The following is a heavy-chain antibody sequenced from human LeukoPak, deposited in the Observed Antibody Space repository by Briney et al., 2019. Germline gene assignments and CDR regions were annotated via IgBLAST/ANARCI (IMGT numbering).Heavy chain of an antibody. D-gene: IGHD3-10*01. J-gene: IGHJ4*02. V-gene: IGHV3-30*04. CDR1: GFTFSSYA. CDR2: ISYDGSNK. Sequence: PGRSLRLSCAASGFTFSSYAMHWVRQAPGKGLEWVAVISYDGSNKYYADSVKGRFTISRDNSKHTLYLQMNSLRAEDTAVYYCASGSGSYYRIDYWGQGTLVTVSS. CDR3: ASGSGSYYRIDY.